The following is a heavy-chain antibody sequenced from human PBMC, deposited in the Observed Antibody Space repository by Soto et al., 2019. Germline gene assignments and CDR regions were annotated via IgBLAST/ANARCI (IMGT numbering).Heavy chain of an antibody. J-gene: IGHJ4*02. CDR3: ARALPKCSGGSCYSGEFDY. CDR2: IIPIFGTA. V-gene: IGHV1-69*01. D-gene: IGHD2-15*01. Sequence: QVQLVQSGAEVKKPGSSVKVSCKASGGTFSSYAISWVRQAPGQGLEWMGGIIPIFGTANYAQKFQGRVKITAEESTSTDYMELSSLRSEDTAVYYCARALPKCSGGSCYSGEFDYWGQGTLVTVSS. CDR1: GGTFSSYA.